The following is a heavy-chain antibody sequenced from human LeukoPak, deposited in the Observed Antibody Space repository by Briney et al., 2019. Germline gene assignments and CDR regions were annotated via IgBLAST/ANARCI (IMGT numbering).Heavy chain of an antibody. J-gene: IGHJ4*02. Sequence: GGSLRLSCAASGFTFSSYAMSWVRQAPGKGLEWVSAIRGSGGSTYYADSVKGRFTISRDNSKNTLYLQMNSLRAEDTAVYYCAKIPFLYGGATRVDYWGQGTLVTVSS. D-gene: IGHD1-26*01. CDR3: AKIPFLYGGATRVDY. CDR2: IRGSGGST. CDR1: GFTFSSYA. V-gene: IGHV3-23*01.